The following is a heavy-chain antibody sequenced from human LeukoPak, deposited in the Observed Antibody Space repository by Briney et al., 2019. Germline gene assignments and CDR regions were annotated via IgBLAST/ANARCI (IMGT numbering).Heavy chain of an antibody. V-gene: IGHV3-11*04. D-gene: IGHD4-17*01. CDR1: GFTFSDYY. J-gene: IGHJ4*02. Sequence: GGSLRLSCAVSGFTFSDYYMSWIRQAPGKGLEWVSYSTRSGSTMYYADSVKGRFTISRDNAKNSLFLQMNSLRAEDTAVHYCARVAVTLNFDYWGQGTLVTVSS. CDR2: STRSGSTM. CDR3: ARVAVTLNFDY.